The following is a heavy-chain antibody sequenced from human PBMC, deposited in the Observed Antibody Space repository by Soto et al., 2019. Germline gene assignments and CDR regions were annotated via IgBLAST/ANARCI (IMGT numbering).Heavy chain of an antibody. CDR2: IYYSGST. J-gene: IGHJ4*02. CDR1: GGSISSSSYY. Sequence: QLQLQESGPGLVKPSETLSLTCTVSGGSISSSSYYWGWIRQPPGKGLEWIGSIYYSGSTYYNPSLESRVTISVDTSKNQFSLKLSSVTAADTAVYYCARLLRSRIDYWGQGTLVTVSS. V-gene: IGHV4-39*01. CDR3: ARLLRSRIDY.